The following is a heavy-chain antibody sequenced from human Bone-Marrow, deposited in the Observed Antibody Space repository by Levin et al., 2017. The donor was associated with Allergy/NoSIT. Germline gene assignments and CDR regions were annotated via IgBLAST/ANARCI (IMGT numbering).Heavy chain of an antibody. CDR1: GFTFSDYY. J-gene: IGHJ4*02. CDR2: ISGRSTYP. Sequence: PGESLKISCTASGFTFSDYYITWIRQAPGKGLEWVSHISGRSTYPNYADSAKGRFTISRDNAKNSLYLQMDSLRPEDTAVYYCARTPWQQLRVYFDSWGQGTLVTVSS. D-gene: IGHD1-26*01. V-gene: IGHV3-11*03. CDR3: ARTPWQQLRVYFDS.